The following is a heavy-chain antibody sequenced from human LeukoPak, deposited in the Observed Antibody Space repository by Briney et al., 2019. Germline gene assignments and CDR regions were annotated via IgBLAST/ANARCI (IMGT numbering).Heavy chain of an antibody. CDR3: ARPLSGGYADFDY. Sequence: GASVKVSCKASGYIFTGYYMHWVRQAPGQGLQWMGWINPNNGGTNYAQNFQGRVTMTTDTSISTAYVELSRLRSDDTAVYYCARPLSGGYADFDYWSQGTLVTVSS. J-gene: IGHJ4*02. CDR2: INPNNGGT. V-gene: IGHV1-2*02. D-gene: IGHD1-26*01. CDR1: GYIFTGYY.